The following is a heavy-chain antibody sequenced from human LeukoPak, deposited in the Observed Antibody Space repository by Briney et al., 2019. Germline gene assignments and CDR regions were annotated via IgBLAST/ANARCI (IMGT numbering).Heavy chain of an antibody. D-gene: IGHD5-18*01. CDR3: ARGMDTAMVNFDY. Sequence: GGSLRLSCAASGFTFSTYAVNWVRQAPGKGLEWVSYISSSSTIYYADSVKGRFTISRDNAKNSLYLQMNSLRAEDTAVYYCARGMDTAMVNFDYWGQGTLVTVSS. CDR2: ISSSSTI. CDR1: GFTFSTYA. V-gene: IGHV3-48*01. J-gene: IGHJ4*02.